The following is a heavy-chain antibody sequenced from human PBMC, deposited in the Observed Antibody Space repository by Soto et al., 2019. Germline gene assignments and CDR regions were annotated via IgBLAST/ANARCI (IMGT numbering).Heavy chain of an antibody. CDR2: ISGSGGST. Sequence: EVQLLESGGGLVEPGGSLRLSCAASGFTFSSYAMSWVRQAPGKGLEWVSAISGSGGSTYYADSVKGRFTISRDISKNTLYLQMNSLRAEDTAVYYCAKVKTGLRFLEWYYFDYWGQGTLVTVSS. J-gene: IGHJ4*02. CDR3: AKVKTGLRFLEWYYFDY. D-gene: IGHD3-3*01. CDR1: GFTFSSYA. V-gene: IGHV3-23*01.